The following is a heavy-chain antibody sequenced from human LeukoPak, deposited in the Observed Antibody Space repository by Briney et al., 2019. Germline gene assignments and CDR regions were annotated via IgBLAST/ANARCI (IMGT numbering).Heavy chain of an antibody. V-gene: IGHV3-53*01. Sequence: GGSLRLSCAASGFTVSSNYMSWVREAPGKGLGWVSVIYSGGSTYYADSVKGRFTISRDNSKDTLYLQMNSLRAEDTAVYYCARVGPGSGWYFDYWGQGTLVTVSS. CDR1: GFTVSSNY. CDR2: IYSGGST. CDR3: ARVGPGSGWYFDY. J-gene: IGHJ4*02. D-gene: IGHD6-19*01.